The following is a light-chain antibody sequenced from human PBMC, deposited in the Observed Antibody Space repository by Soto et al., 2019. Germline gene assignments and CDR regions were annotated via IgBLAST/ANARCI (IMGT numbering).Light chain of an antibody. CDR1: SSNIGSDY. Sequence: QSVLTQPPSVSAAPGQKVTISCSGSSSNIGSDYVSWYQQLPGAAPRLLIYENNKRPSGIPDRSSGSKSGTSATLGITGLQTGDEADYYCAAWDTSLTGGVFGGGTQLTVL. CDR3: AAWDTSLTGGV. CDR2: ENN. J-gene: IGLJ2*01. V-gene: IGLV1-51*02.